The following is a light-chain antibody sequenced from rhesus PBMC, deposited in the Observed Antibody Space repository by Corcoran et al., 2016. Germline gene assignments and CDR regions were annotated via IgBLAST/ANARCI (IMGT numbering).Light chain of an antibody. CDR1: QSVSSF. CDR3: SHHTSGYV. J-gene: IGKJ2*01. CDR2: GAS. V-gene: IGKV3-10*01. Sequence: QVILTQSPATLSLSPGERATLSCRASQSVSSFLAWYQQKPGQAPRLLIYGASNRATVIPDRFSGSGSGTDFPLTISTREPVDVGVYHCSHHTSGYVFGQGTKVEIK.